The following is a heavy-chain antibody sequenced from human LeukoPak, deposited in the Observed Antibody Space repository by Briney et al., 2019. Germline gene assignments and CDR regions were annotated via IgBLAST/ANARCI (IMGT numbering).Heavy chain of an antibody. V-gene: IGHV4-4*02. J-gene: IGHJ4*02. CDR2: KYLGGTT. CDR1: GGSISSLNL. Sequence: PSGTLSLTCIVSGGSISSLNLWSWLRQPPGKGLEWIGEKYLGGTTNFNPSLKSRVTILIDKSKNQLSLQLTSVTAADTAVYYCAGLEGRYSTDWFYFFDYWGQGALVTVSS. D-gene: IGHD6-19*01. CDR3: AGLEGRYSTDWFYFFDY.